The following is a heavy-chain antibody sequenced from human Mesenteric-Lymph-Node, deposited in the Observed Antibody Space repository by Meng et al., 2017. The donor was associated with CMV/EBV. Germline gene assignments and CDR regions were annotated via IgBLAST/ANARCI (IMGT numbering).Heavy chain of an antibody. CDR3: ARGWEILF. V-gene: IGHV3-48*03. CDR2: ISPGGSTI. Sequence: GESLKISCAASGFTFSSYEMNWVRQAPGKGLEWVSYISPGGSTIYYADSVKGRFTISRDNAKNSLYLQMNSLRVEDTAVYYCARGWEILFWGQGTLVTVSS. D-gene: IGHD1-26*01. J-gene: IGHJ4*02. CDR1: GFTFSSYE.